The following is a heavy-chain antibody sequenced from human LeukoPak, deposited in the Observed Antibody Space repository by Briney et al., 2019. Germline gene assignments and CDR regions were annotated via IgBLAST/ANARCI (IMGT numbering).Heavy chain of an antibody. CDR3: AKDRNFDWLLVDGMDV. D-gene: IGHD3-9*01. J-gene: IGHJ6*02. CDR2: ISWNSGSI. V-gene: IGHV3-9*01. CDR1: GFTFDDYA. Sequence: GGSLRLSCAASGFTFDDYAMHWVRQAPGKGLEWVSGISWNSGSIGYADSVKGRFTISRDNAKNSLYLQMNSLRAEDTALYYCAKDRNFDWLLVDGMDVWAKGPRSPSP.